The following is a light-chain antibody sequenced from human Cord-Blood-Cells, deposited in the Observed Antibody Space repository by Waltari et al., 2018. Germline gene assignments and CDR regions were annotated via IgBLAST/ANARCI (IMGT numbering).Light chain of an antibody. V-gene: IGLV2-23*01. CDR2: EGS. CDR3: CSYAGSSTWV. J-gene: IGLJ3*02. Sequence: QSALTQPASGSGSPGPSLTISCTGTSSYVGSYNLVAWYQQHPGKAPKLMIYEGSKRPSGVSNRFSGSKSGNTASLTISGLQAEDEADYYCCSYAGSSTWVFGGGTKLTVL. CDR1: SSYVGSYNL.